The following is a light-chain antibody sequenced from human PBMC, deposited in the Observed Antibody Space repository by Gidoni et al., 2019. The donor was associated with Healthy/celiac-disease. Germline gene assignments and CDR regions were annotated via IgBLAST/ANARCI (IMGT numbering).Light chain of an antibody. V-gene: IGKV1-39*01. CDR1: QSISSY. Sequence: DIKMNQSPSSLSASVGDRVTITGRASQSISSYLNWYQQKPGKAPQLLIYASSSLQSGGPSRFSGRGSGTDFTLTISILQPEDFATYYCQQRYSTPPWTFGQGTKVEIK. CDR3: QQRYSTPPWT. J-gene: IGKJ1*01. CDR2: ASS.